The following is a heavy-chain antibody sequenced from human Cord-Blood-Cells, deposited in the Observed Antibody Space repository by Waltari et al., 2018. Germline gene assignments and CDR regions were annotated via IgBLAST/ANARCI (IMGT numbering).Heavy chain of an antibody. V-gene: IGHV3-30*18. CDR1: GFTFISYG. Sequence: QVQLVESGGGVVQPGRSLRLSCAASGFTFISYGMHWVRQAPGKGLEWVAVIWYDGSNKYYADSVKGRFTISRDNSKNTLYLQMNSLRAEDTAMYYCAKDQGSGSYIFDYWGQGTLVTVSS. CDR3: AKDQGSGSYIFDY. D-gene: IGHD1-26*01. CDR2: IWYDGSNK. J-gene: IGHJ4*02.